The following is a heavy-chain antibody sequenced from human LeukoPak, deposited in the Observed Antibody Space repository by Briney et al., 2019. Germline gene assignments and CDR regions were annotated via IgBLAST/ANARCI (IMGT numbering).Heavy chain of an antibody. CDR3: ARSWGYSSVGYFDY. Sequence: SETLSLTCTVSGGFISSYYWSWIRQPPGKGLEWIGYIYYSGSTNYNPSLKSRVTISVDTSKNQFSLKLSSVTAADTAVHYCARSWGYSSVGYFDYWGQGTLVTVSS. J-gene: IGHJ4*02. CDR2: IYYSGST. D-gene: IGHD5-18*01. V-gene: IGHV4-59*01. CDR1: GGFISSYY.